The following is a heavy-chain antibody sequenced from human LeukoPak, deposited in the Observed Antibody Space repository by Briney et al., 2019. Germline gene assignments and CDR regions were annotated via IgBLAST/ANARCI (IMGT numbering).Heavy chain of an antibody. J-gene: IGHJ4*02. CDR1: GFTFSSYA. D-gene: IGHD5-12*01. Sequence: PGRSLRLSCAASGFTFSSYAMHWVRQAPGKGLEWVAVISYDGSNKYYADSVRGRFTISRDNSKNTLYLQMSSLRADDTAVYYCVKPIRDSGYDYYDYWGQGTLVTVSS. CDR3: VKPIRDSGYDYYDY. V-gene: IGHV3-30-3*02. CDR2: ISYDGSNK.